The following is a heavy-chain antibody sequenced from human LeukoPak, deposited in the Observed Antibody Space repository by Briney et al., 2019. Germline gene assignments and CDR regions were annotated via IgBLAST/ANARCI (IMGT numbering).Heavy chain of an antibody. D-gene: IGHD3-3*01. CDR2: IYYSGIT. CDR1: GGSINNYY. V-gene: IGHV4-59*01. Sequence: SETLSLTCTVSGGSINNYYWSWIRQSPGKGLEWIGYIYYSGITNYNPSLKSRVTMSVDTSKNQFSLKLSSVTAADTAVYYCARYDLNKFFDYWGQGTLVTVSS. J-gene: IGHJ4*02. CDR3: ARYDLNKFFDY.